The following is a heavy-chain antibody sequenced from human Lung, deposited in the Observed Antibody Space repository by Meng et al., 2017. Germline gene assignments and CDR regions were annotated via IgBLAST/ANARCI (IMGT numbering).Heavy chain of an antibody. Sequence: SVKVSCKALGGIFSNYVIGWVRQAPGQGLEWMGGINAVFGTTNYAQKFQGRVTITTDESTSTVYMELTRLTSEDTDVYFCARKAGNCISTTCYSVDYWGQGTLVTVSS. CDR3: ARKAGNCISTTCYSVDY. D-gene: IGHD2-2*01. J-gene: IGHJ4*02. CDR1: GGIFSNYV. CDR2: INAVFGTT. V-gene: IGHV1-69*05.